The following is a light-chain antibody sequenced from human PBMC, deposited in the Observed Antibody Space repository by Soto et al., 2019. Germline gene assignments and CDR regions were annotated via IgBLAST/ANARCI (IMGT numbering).Light chain of an antibody. CDR3: SSYTSSSTYV. CDR1: SSDVAGYNY. V-gene: IGLV2-14*01. Sequence: QPALTQPASVSGSPGQSITISCTGTSSDVAGYNYVSWYQQHPGKAPKLMIYDVSNRPSGVANRFSGSKSGNTASLTISGLQAEDEADYYCSSYTSSSTYVFGTGTKLTVL. J-gene: IGLJ1*01. CDR2: DVS.